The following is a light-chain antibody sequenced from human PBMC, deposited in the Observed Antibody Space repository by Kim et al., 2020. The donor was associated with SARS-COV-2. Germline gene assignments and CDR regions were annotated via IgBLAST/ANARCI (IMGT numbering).Light chain of an antibody. CDR2: AAS. V-gene: IGKV1-39*01. J-gene: IGKJ1*01. CDR3: QQSYSTPGP. Sequence: DIQMTQSPSSLSASVGDRVTITCRASQSISSYLNLYQQKPGKAPKLLIYAASSLQSGVPSRFSGSGSGTDFTLTISSLQPEDFATYYCQQSYSTPGPFGQGTKVDIK. CDR1: QSISSY.